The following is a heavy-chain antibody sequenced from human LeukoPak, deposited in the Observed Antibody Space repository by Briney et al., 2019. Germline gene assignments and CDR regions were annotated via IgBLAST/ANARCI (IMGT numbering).Heavy chain of an antibody. CDR2: IYTSGST. J-gene: IGHJ6*02. V-gene: IGHV4-4*07. CDR3: ASQVVAALPNYYYYGMDV. CDR1: GGSLSSYY. Sequence: SETLSLTCTVSGGSLSSYYWSWIRQPAGKGLEWIGRIYTSGSTNYNPSLKSRVTMSVDTSKNQFSLKLSSVTAADTAVYYCASQVVAALPNYYYYGMDVWGQGTTVTVSS. D-gene: IGHD2-15*01.